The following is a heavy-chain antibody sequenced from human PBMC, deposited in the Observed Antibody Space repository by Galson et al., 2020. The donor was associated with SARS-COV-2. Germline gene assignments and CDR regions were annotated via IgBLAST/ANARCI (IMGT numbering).Heavy chain of an antibody. CDR2: ISPYNGNT. Sequence: ASVKVSCKASGYTFTSYGISWVRQAPGHGLEWMGWISPYNGNTNYAQKLQDRVTMTTDTSTSTAYMELRSLRSDDTAVYYCARARFDDYDFWSGYRPFLPDAFDIWGQGTMVTVSS. V-gene: IGHV1-18*04. CDR1: GYTFTSYG. J-gene: IGHJ3*02. CDR3: ARARFDDYDFWSGYRPFLPDAFDI. D-gene: IGHD3-3*01.